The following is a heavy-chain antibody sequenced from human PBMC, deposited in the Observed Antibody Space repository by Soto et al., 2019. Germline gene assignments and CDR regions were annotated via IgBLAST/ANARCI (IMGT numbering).Heavy chain of an antibody. D-gene: IGHD2-15*01. CDR2: ISSSSSTI. CDR1: GFTFSSYS. CDR3: ALTLGYCSGGSCYSYFDY. Sequence: EVQLVESGGGLVQPGGSLRLSCAASGFTFSSYSMNWVRQAPGKGLEWVSYISSSSSTIYYADSVKGRFTISRDNAKNSLYLQMNSLRDEDTAVYYCALTLGYCSGGSCYSYFDYWGQGTLVTVSS. V-gene: IGHV3-48*02. J-gene: IGHJ4*02.